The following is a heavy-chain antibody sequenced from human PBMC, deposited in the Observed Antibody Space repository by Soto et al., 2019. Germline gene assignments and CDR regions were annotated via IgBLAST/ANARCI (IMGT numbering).Heavy chain of an antibody. D-gene: IGHD3-9*01. Sequence: PGGSLRLSCAASGFTFRNFGMNWVRQAPGKGLEWVAAMRYDGTNKFYEDSVKGRLIISRDDSKNTLYLQMNSLRVEDTAVYYCARDLYDTGWYNPVLYVMDVRGQGTTDTVSS. CDR2: MRYDGTNK. CDR1: GFTFRNFG. V-gene: IGHV3-33*01. J-gene: IGHJ6*02. CDR3: ARDLYDTGWYNPVLYVMDV.